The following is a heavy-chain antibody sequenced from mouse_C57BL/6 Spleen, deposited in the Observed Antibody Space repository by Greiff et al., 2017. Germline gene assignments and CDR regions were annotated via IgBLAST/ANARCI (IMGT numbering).Heavy chain of an antibody. CDR3: TGFYYYGSSYDYYAMDY. V-gene: IGHV6-3*01. CDR1: GFTFSNYW. J-gene: IGHJ4*01. CDR2: IRLKSDNYAT. Sequence: EVKLMESGGGLVQPGGSMKLSCVASGFTFSNYWMNWVRQSPEKGLEWVAQIRLKSDNYATHYAESVKGRFTISRDDSKSSVYLQMNNLRAEDTGIYYCTGFYYYGSSYDYYAMDYWGQGTSVTVSS. D-gene: IGHD1-1*01.